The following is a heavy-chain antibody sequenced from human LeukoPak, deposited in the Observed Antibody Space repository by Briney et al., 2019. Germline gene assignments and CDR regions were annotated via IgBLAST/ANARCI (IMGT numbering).Heavy chain of an antibody. CDR2: TYYRSKWYN. CDR1: GDSVSSNSAA. V-gene: IGHV6-1*01. D-gene: IGHD6-19*01. J-gene: IGHJ4*02. Sequence: SQTLSLTCAISGDSVSSNSAAWNWIRQSPSRGLEWLGRTYYRSKWYNDYTMYAVSVKSRITINPDTSKNQVSPQLNSVTPEDTAVYYCAREVAGTLAFDYWGQGILVTVSS. CDR3: AREVAGTLAFDY.